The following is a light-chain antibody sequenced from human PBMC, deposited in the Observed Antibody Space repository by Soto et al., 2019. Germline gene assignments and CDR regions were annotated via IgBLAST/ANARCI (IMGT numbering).Light chain of an antibody. Sequence: EIVMTQSPATLSVSPGERATLSCRASQSVSSNLAWYQQKPGQAPRLLIYGASNRATGIPARFSGSGSGTEFTLTISSLQSEDFAVYYCQQYEGTFGQGTKVEIK. J-gene: IGKJ1*01. V-gene: IGKV3-15*01. CDR2: GAS. CDR3: QQYEGT. CDR1: QSVSSN.